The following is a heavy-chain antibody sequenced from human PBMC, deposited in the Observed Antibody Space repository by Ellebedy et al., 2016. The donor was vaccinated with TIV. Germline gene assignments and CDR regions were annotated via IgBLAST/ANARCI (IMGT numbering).Heavy chain of an antibody. D-gene: IGHD1-26*01. CDR1: GFTFSSYW. Sequence: GGSLRLXXAASGFTFSSYWISWVRQAPGKGLEWVANIKQDGSEKYYVDSVKGRFTISRDNAKNSLFLQMNSLRDDDTAVYYCARRGNYLGDAFDIWGQGAMVIVSS. J-gene: IGHJ3*02. CDR3: ARRGNYLGDAFDI. CDR2: IKQDGSEK. V-gene: IGHV3-7*01.